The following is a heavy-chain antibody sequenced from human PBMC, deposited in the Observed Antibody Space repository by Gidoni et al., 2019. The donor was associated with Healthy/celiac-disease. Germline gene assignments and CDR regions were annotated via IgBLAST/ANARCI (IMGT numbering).Heavy chain of an antibody. V-gene: IGHV3-30*01. CDR1: GFTFSSYA. D-gene: IGHD2-8*01. Sequence: QVQLVESGGGVVQPGRSLRLSCAASGFTFSSYAMHWVRQAPGKGLEWVAVISYDGSNKYYADSVKGRFTISRDNSKNTLYLQMNSLRAEDTAVYYCARSDIVLMVYAISFDYWGQGTLVTVSS. CDR2: ISYDGSNK. CDR3: ARSDIVLMVYAISFDY. J-gene: IGHJ4*02.